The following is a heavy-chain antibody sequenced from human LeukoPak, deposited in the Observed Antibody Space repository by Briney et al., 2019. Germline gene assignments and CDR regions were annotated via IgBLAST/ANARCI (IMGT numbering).Heavy chain of an antibody. CDR3: ARILVGGGDIYFQH. J-gene: IGHJ1*01. CDR2: INPYNDIT. CDR1: GYTFTASG. D-gene: IGHD2-21*02. Sequence: GASVKLSCKASGYTFTASGLCWVRQAPGQGLEWMGWINPYNDITDYAQTFKGRVTMTTDTSTSTAYMELRSLRSDDTAVYYCARILVGGGDIYFQHWGQGTLVTVSS. V-gene: IGHV1-18*01.